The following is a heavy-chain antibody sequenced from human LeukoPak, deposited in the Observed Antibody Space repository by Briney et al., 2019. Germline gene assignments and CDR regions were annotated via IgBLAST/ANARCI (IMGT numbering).Heavy chain of an antibody. D-gene: IGHD5-12*01. J-gene: IGHJ4*02. CDR2: ISTTSRTI. V-gene: IGHV3-11*01. CDR3: ARGALLTRDSGYPVFAY. CDR1: GFTFSDYY. Sequence: GGSLRLSCAASGFTFSDYYMTWTRQAPGKGLEWISYISTTSRTIYYAESVKGRFTISRDNAKMSVDLQMNSLSGEDTATYYCARGALLTRDSGYPVFAYWGQGTQVTVSS.